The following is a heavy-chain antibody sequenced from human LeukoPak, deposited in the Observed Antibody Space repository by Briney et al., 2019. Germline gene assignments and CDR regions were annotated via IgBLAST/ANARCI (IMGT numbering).Heavy chain of an antibody. CDR3: ARLGYCSGGSCYGFDY. D-gene: IGHD2-15*01. CDR1: GFTFSSYW. J-gene: IGHJ4*02. Sequence: PGGSLRLSCAASGFTFSSYWMSWVRQAPGKGLEWVANIKQDGSEKYYVDSVKGRFTISRDNAKNPLYLQMNSLRAEDTAVYYCARLGYCSGGSCYGFDYWGQGTLVTVSS. CDR2: IKQDGSEK. V-gene: IGHV3-7*01.